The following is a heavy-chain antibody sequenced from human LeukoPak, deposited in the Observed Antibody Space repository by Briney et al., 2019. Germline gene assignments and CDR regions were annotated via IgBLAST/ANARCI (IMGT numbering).Heavy chain of an antibody. J-gene: IGHJ4*02. V-gene: IGHV1-18*01. CDR2: ISAYNGKT. Sequence: ASVKVSCKASGYTFTSYGISWVRQAPGQGLEWMGWISAYNGKTHYAQNVQARVTMTTDTSTSTAYMELRSLRSDDTAVYYCARDDRYCTSSRCPGFDYWGQGTLVTVSS. CDR3: ARDDRYCTSSRCPGFDY. CDR1: GYTFTSYG. D-gene: IGHD2-2*01.